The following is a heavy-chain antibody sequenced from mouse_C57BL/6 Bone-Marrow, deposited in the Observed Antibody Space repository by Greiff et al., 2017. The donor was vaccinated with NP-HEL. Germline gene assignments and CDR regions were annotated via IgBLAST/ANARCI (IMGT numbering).Heavy chain of an antibody. CDR1: GYTFTDYE. D-gene: IGHD2-4*01. Sequence: QVQLQQSGAELVRPGASVTLSCKASGYTFTDYEMHWVKQTPVHGLEWIGALDPETGGTAYNQKFKGKAILTADKSSSTAYMELRSLTSEDSAVYYWTRSCDDYDGADAMDYWGQGTAVTVSS. CDR2: LDPETGGT. V-gene: IGHV1-15*01. CDR3: TRSCDDYDGADAMDY. J-gene: IGHJ4*01.